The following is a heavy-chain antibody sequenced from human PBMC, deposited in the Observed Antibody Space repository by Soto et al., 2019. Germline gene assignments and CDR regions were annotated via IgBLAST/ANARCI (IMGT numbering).Heavy chain of an antibody. Sequence: ASVKVSCKASGGTFSSYAISWVRQAPGQGLEWMGGIIPIFGTANYAQKFQGRVTITADESTSTAYMELSSLRSEDTAVYYCARESTIAAAGTFDYWGHGTLVTVSS. D-gene: IGHD6-13*01. CDR2: IIPIFGTA. V-gene: IGHV1-69*13. J-gene: IGHJ4*01. CDR3: ARESTIAAAGTFDY. CDR1: GGTFSSYA.